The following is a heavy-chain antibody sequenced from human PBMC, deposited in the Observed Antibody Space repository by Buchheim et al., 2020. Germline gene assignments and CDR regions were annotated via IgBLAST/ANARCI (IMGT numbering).Heavy chain of an antibody. CDR2: ISYDGSNK. D-gene: IGHD6-13*01. CDR1: GFTFISYG. J-gene: IGHJ6*02. Sequence: QVQLVESGGGVVQPGRSLRLSCAASGFTFISYGMHWVRQAPGKGLEWVAVISYDGSNKYYADSVKGRFTISRDNSKNTLYLQMNSLRAEDTAVYYCAKDLDGSSWYGYYYGMDVWGQGTT. V-gene: IGHV3-30*18. CDR3: AKDLDGSSWYGYYYGMDV.